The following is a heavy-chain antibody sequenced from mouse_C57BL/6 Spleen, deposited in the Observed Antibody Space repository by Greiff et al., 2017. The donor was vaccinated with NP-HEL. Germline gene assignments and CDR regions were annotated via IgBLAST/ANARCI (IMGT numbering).Heavy chain of an antibody. D-gene: IGHD1-1*01. V-gene: IGHV14-4*01. Sequence: EVQLQQSGAELVRPGASVKLSCTASGFNIKDDYMHWVKQRPEQGLEWIGWIDPENGDTEYASKFQGKATIPAETSSNTAYLQLSSMTSEDTAVDCCTWFTVVATGDAMDDWGQGTSVTVSS. CDR3: TWFTVVATGDAMDD. CDR2: IDPENGDT. J-gene: IGHJ4*01. CDR1: GFNIKDDY.